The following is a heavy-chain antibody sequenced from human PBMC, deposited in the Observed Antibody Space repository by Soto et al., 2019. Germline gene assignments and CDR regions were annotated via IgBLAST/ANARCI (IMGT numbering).Heavy chain of an antibody. V-gene: IGHV3-23*01. J-gene: IGHJ6*02. Sequence: GWSLRLSCAASGDPFSSCYMGWVRKDPGKGLEWVSDIIDSGGSTYYADAVKGRFTISRDNSKSTLYLQMNSLRAEDTAVYYCGKGRSYYYYYGVDVWGQGTTVTVSS. CDR1: GDPFSSCY. D-gene: IGHD1-26*01. CDR3: GKGRSYYYYYGVDV. CDR2: IIDSGGST.